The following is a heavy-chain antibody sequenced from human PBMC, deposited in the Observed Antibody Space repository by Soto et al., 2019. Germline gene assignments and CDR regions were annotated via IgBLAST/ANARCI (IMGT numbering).Heavy chain of an antibody. V-gene: IGHV1-2*02. D-gene: IGHD2-8*01. CDR3: ARGLSIVLMVYPRYFILFDY. CDR2: INPNSGGT. CDR1: GYTFTGYC. Sequence: ASVKVSCKASGYTFTGYCMHWVRQAPGQGLEWMGWINPNSGGTSFAQKFQGRVTMTRDTSISTAYMELSRPRSDDTAVYYCARGLSIVLMVYPRYFILFDYLGQGTLATVSS. J-gene: IGHJ4*02.